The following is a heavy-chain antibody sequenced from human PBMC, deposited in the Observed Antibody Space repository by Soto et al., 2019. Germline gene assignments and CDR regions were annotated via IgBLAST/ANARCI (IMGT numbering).Heavy chain of an antibody. J-gene: IGHJ4*02. CDR1: GGNIWRYY. CDR3: ARAGYSYGFGYYYDF. CDR2: IYYDGST. V-gene: IGHV4-59*01. D-gene: IGHD5-18*01. Sequence: SVTLCLTCCVFGGNIWRYYVRLIRQHPGKGLKWIGNIYYDGSTNYSPSLKSRVTISVDTSKNQFSLRLSSVTAADTAVYYCARAGYSYGFGYYYDFRGQRTPVLGSS.